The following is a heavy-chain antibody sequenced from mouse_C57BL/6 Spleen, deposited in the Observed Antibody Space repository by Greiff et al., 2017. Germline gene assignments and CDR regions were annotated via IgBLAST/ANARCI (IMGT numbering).Heavy chain of an antibody. J-gene: IGHJ1*03. CDR3: ARDPYYGNSWYFDV. V-gene: IGHV5-4*01. Sequence: DVKLVESGGGLVKPGGSLKLSCAASGFTFSSYAMSWVRQTPEKRLEWVATISDGGSYTYYPDNVKGRFTISRDNAKNNLYLQMSHLKSEDTAMYYCARDPYYGNSWYFDVWGTGTTVTAS. CDR2: ISDGGSYT. CDR1: GFTFSSYA. D-gene: IGHD2-10*01.